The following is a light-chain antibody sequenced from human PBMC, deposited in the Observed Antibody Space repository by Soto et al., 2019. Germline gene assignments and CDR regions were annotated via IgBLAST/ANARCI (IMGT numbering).Light chain of an antibody. CDR2: GAS. Sequence: EMLMTQSPATLSVSPGERATLSCRASQGVGTNLAWYQQKPGQAHRLLIYGASTRATGIPARFSGSGSGTEFTLTISGLQSEDFAVYYCQQYDAWPPGTFGQGPKVEIK. V-gene: IGKV3-15*01. CDR3: QQYDAWPPGT. J-gene: IGKJ1*01. CDR1: QGVGTN.